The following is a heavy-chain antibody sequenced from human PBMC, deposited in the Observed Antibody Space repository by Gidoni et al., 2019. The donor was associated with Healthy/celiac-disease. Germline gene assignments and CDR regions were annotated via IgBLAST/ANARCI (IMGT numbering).Heavy chain of an antibody. V-gene: IGHV2-26*01. D-gene: IGHD6-19*01. CDR3: ARIRSSSGWCDD. CDR1: GFSLSNARMG. CDR2: IFSNDEK. Sequence: QVTLKESGPVLVQPTETLTLTCTVSGFSLSNARMGVSWIRQPPGKALEWLAHIFSNDEKSYSTSLKSRLIISKDTSKSQVVLTMTNMDPVDTATYYCARIRSSSGWCDDWGQGTLVTVSS. J-gene: IGHJ4*02.